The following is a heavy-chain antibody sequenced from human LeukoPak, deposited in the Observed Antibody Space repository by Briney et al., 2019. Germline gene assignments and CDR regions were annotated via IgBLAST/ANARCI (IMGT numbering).Heavy chain of an antibody. CDR2: INLNSGYT. CDR1: GYTFTDYY. J-gene: IGHJ4*02. D-gene: IGHD2-2*01. V-gene: IGHV1-2*02. CDR3: GRDPGDTDMPVDY. Sequence: ASLKVSCKASGYTFTDYYMHWVRQAPGQGREWMGWINLNSGYTNSAQRFQGRVTMTRDTSISTAYMELSGLRSDDTAVYYCGRDPGDTDMPVDYWGQGTLVTVSS.